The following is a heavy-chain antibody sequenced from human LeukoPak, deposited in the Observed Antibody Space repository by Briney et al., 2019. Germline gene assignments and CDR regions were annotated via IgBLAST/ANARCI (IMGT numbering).Heavy chain of an antibody. CDR1: GYTFTTYE. CDR2: MHPNSGSI. V-gene: IGHV1-8*01. J-gene: IGHJ5*02. Sequence: ALVTVSCKTSGYTFTTYEINWVRQAAGQGLEWMGWMHPNSGSIDYAQKFQGRVTMTRDTSTNTAYMELSSLRSEDTAVYYCTRGPRNDPWGQGTLVIVSS. CDR3: TRGPRNDP. D-gene: IGHD1-14*01.